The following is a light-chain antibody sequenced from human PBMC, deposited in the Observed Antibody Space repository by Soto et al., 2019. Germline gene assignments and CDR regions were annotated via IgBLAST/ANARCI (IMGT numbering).Light chain of an antibody. CDR1: QSVSIN. CDR2: GAS. J-gene: IGKJ4*02. CDR3: QQYNNWPLT. V-gene: IGKV3D-15*01. Sequence: EIVMTQSPATLSVSPGERATLSCRASQSVSINLAWYQQKPGQAPRLLIYGASTRATGIPARFSGSGSGTEFTLTISSLQYEDFAVYYCQQYNNWPLTFGGGTKVEIK.